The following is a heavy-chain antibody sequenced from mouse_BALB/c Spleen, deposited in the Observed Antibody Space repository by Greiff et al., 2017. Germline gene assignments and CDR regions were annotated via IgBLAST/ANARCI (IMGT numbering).Heavy chain of an antibody. CDR2: IDPETGGT. V-gene: IGHV1-15*01. CDR1: GYTFTDYE. J-gene: IGHJ4*01. Sequence: VQGVESGAELVRPGASVTLSCKASGYTFTDYEMHWVKQTPVHGLEWIGAIDPETGGTAYNQKFKGKATLTADKSSSTAYMELRSLTSEDSAVYYCTREEGYAMDDWGQGTSVTVSS. CDR3: TREEGYAMDD.